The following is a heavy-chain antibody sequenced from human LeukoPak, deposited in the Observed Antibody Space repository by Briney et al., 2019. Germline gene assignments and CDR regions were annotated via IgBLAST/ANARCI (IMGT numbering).Heavy chain of an antibody. D-gene: IGHD3-22*01. CDR1: GFTFSIFW. CDR3: ARVLHYYSSTGYRRHFHW. V-gene: IGHV3-7*01. CDR2: IMQDGSEK. Sequence: GGSLRLSCDASGFTFSIFWMSWVRQAPGKGLEWVANIMQDGSEKYYVDSVKGRFTISRDNAKNSLYLQMNSLRGEDTAVYYCARVLHYYSSTGYRRHFHWWGQGTLVTVSS. J-gene: IGHJ4*02.